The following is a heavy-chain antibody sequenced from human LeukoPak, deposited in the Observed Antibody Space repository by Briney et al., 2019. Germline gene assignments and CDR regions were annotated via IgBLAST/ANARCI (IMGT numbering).Heavy chain of an antibody. CDR1: GGSFSGYY. CDR2: INHSGST. Sequence: PSETLSLTCAVYGGSFSGYYWSWIRQSPGKGLEWIGEINHSGSTNYNPSLKSRVTISVDTSKNQFSLKLSSVTAADTAVYYCARQAYRDPPEVPDYWGQGTLVTVSS. J-gene: IGHJ4*02. V-gene: IGHV4-34*01. D-gene: IGHD1-14*01. CDR3: ARQAYRDPPEVPDY.